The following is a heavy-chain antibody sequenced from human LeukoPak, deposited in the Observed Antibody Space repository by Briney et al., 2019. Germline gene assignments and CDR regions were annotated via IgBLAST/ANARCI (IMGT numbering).Heavy chain of an antibody. Sequence: PSETLSLTCTVSGGSISSHYWSWLRQPPGKGLEWIGSIYYSGSTNYNPSLESRVTISLDTSKTQFSLKLSSVTAADTAMYYCARYFDWSDGFDIWGQGTMVAVSS. CDR3: ARYFDWSDGFDI. V-gene: IGHV4-59*11. CDR2: IYYSGST. D-gene: IGHD3-9*01. J-gene: IGHJ3*02. CDR1: GGSISSHY.